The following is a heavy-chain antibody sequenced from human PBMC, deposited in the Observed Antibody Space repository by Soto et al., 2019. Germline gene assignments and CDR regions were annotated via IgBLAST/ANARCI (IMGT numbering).Heavy chain of an antibody. CDR3: AKGHRITIFPVGFDP. D-gene: IGHD3-3*01. V-gene: IGHV3-7*03. Sequence: PGGSLRLSCVVSGFSLSSYWMSWVRQAPGKGLEWVAHIKQDGSQIYYVDSVKGRFTISRDNAKNSLYLQMNSLRAEDTAVYYCAKGHRITIFPVGFDPWGQGTLVTVSS. J-gene: IGHJ5*02. CDR1: GFSLSSYW. CDR2: IKQDGSQI.